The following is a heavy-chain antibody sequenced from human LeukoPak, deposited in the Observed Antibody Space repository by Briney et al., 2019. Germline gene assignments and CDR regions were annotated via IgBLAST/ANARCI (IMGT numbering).Heavy chain of an antibody. Sequence: PSETLSLTCTVSGGSISGYYWSWIREPPGKGLEWIGCIYYTGSTSYNPSLKSRVTISVDTSKNHFSLKLSSVTAADTAVYYCARYGGSPSNYFGFWGQGTLITVSS. J-gene: IGHJ4*02. CDR2: IYYTGST. D-gene: IGHD1-26*01. CDR3: ARYGGSPSNYFGF. V-gene: IGHV4-59*08. CDR1: GGSISGYY.